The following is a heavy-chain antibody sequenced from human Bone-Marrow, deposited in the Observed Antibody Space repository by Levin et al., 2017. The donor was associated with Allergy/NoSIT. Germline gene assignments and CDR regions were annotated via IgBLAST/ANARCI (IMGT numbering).Heavy chain of an antibody. CDR3: AHNGQWLFYNWFDP. J-gene: IGHJ5*02. V-gene: IGHV2-5*02. Sequence: SGPTLVKPTQTLTLTCTFSGFSLSTSGVGVGWIRQPPGKALEWLALIYWDDDKRYSPSLKSRLTITKDTSKNQVVLTMTNMDPVDTATYYCAHNGQWLFYNWFDPWGQGTLVTVSS. D-gene: IGHD6-19*01. CDR2: IYWDDDK. CDR1: GFSLSTSGVG.